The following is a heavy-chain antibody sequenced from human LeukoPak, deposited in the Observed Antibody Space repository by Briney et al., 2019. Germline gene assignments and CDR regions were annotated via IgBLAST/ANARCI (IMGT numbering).Heavy chain of an antibody. CDR2: ISTGSSAI. CDR1: GFTFSTYR. D-gene: IGHD5/OR15-5a*01. V-gene: IGHV3-48*02. J-gene: IGHJ3*02. CDR3: ARDVYFAFDI. Sequence: PGGSLRLSCAASGFTFSTYRMNWVRQAPGKGLEWVSYISTGSSAIYYTDSVKGRFTISRDNAKNSLYLQMNSLRDEDTAVYYCARDVYFAFDIWGQGTMVSVSS.